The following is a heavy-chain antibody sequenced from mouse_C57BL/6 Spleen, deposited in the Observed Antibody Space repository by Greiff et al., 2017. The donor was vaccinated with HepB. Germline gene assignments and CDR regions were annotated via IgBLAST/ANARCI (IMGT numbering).Heavy chain of an antibody. V-gene: IGHV1-81*01. J-gene: IGHJ4*01. CDR2: IYPRSGNT. CDR1: GYTFTSYG. D-gene: IGHD1-1*01. CDR3: AKGYYYYGSSSNAMDY. Sequence: VQLQQSGAELARPGASVKLSCKASGYTFTSYGLSWVKQRTGQGLEWIGEIYPRSGNTYYNEKFKGKATLTADKSSSTAYMELRSLTSEDSAVYFCAKGYYYYGSSSNAMDYWGQGTSVTVSS.